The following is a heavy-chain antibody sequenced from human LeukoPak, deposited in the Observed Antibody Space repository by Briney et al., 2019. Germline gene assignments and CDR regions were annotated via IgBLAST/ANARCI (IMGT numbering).Heavy chain of an antibody. CDR3: GRFTRSGDSVY. Sequence: GSLRLSCAASGFTFSSYWMSLVRQAPGKGVEWVANIKQDGSEKQYVDSVKGRFAISRDNAENSLYLQMNSLKAEDTAVYYCGRFTRSGDSVYWGQGTLVTVSS. D-gene: IGHD7-27*01. V-gene: IGHV3-7*04. CDR1: GFTFSSYW. CDR2: IKQDGSEK. J-gene: IGHJ4*02.